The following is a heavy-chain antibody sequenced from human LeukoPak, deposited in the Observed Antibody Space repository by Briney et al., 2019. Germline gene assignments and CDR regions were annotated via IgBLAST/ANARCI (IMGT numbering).Heavy chain of an antibody. J-gene: IGHJ3*02. CDR1: GYTFTSYD. V-gene: IGHV1-8*01. CDR3: ARGRRDSSGYYFINAFDI. Sequence: ASVEVSCKASGYTFTSYDINWVRQATGQGLEWMGWMNPNSGNTGYAQKFQGRVTMTRNTSISTAYMELSSLRSEDTAVYYCARGRRDSSGYYFINAFDIWGQGTMVTVSS. CDR2: MNPNSGNT. D-gene: IGHD3-22*01.